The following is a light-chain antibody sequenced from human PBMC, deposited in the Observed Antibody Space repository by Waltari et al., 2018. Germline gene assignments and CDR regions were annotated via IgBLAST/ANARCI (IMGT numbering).Light chain of an antibody. CDR2: STS. Sequence: DIQMTQSPSSLSASVGDRVTITCRASQNINNKLNWYQQKPGEAPTLLIYSTSGLQGGVPSSFSGSGSGTDFTLTISSLEPEDFATYYCQQNYNLPLTFGGGTKVEIK. V-gene: IGKV1-39*01. J-gene: IGKJ4*01. CDR3: QQNYNLPLT. CDR1: QNINNK.